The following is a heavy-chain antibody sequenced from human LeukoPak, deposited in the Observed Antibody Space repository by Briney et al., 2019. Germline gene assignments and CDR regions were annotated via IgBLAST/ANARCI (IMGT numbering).Heavy chain of an antibody. CDR2: IWYDGSNK. Sequence: GGSLRLSCAASGFTFSSYSMNWVRQAPGKGLEWVAVIWYDGSNKYYADSVKGRFTISRDNSKNTLYLQMNSLRAEDTAVYYCARGAPYYDSSGYYRYFDYWGQGTLVTVSS. J-gene: IGHJ4*02. D-gene: IGHD3-22*01. V-gene: IGHV3-33*08. CDR3: ARGAPYYDSSGYYRYFDY. CDR1: GFTFSSYS.